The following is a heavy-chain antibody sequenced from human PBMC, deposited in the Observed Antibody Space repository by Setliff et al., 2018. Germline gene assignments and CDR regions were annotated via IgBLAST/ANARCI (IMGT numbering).Heavy chain of an antibody. CDR2: INPNSGGT. V-gene: IGHV1-2*06. Sequence: SVKVSCKASGYTFTGYSMHWVRQAPGQGLEWMGRINPNSGGTNYAQKFQGRVTMTRDTSISTAYMELRRLKSDDTAVYYCARGEHIVSGDFYHYIDVWGKGTTVTVSS. CDR1: GYTFTGYS. D-gene: IGHD2-15*01. CDR3: ARGEHIVSGDFYHYIDV. J-gene: IGHJ6*03.